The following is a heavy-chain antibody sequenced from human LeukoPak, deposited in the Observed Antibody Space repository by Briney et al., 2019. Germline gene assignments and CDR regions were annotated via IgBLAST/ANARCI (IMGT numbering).Heavy chain of an antibody. CDR1: GYTFTSYY. D-gene: IGHD6-6*01. CDR2: INPSGGST. J-gene: IGHJ4*02. V-gene: IGHV1-46*01. CDR3: AREGRIAARSRSFDY. Sequence: ASVKVSCKASGYTFTSYYMHWVRPAPGQGLEWMGIINPSGGSTSYAQKFQGRVTMTRDTFTSTVYMGLSSLRSEDTAVYYCAREGRIAARSRSFDYWGQGTLVTVSS.